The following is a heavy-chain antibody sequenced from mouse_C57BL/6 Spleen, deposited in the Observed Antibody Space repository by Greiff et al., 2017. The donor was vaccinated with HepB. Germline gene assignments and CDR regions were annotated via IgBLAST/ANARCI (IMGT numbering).Heavy chain of an antibody. J-gene: IGHJ3*01. CDR2: IYPRSGNT. CDR1: GYTFTSYG. CDR3: ARPYDGYDWFAY. V-gene: IGHV1-81*01. D-gene: IGHD2-3*01. Sequence: VKLQESGAELARPGASVKLSCKASGYTFTSYGISWVKQRTGQGLEWIGEIYPRSGNTYYNEKFKGKATLTADKSSSTAYMELRSLTSEDSAVYFCARPYDGYDWFAYWGQGTLVTVSA.